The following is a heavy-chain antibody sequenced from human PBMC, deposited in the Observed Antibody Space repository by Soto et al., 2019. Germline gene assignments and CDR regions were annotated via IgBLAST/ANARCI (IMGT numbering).Heavy chain of an antibody. CDR2: IGPESGAT. D-gene: IGHD5-12*01. CDR1: GYTFTGHY. J-gene: IGHJ4*02. CDR3: GRGRSGQIVVFY. V-gene: IGHV1-2*02. Sequence: SVKVSFKASGYTFTGHYIHWVRQAPEQGPEWMGEIGPESGATRYAQKFQGRVTMTRDMSITTVYMELNNLSPDDTAVYYCGRGRSGQIVVFYWGQGTPVTVSS.